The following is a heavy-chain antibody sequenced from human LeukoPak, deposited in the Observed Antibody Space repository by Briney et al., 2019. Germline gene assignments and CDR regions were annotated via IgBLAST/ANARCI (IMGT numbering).Heavy chain of an antibody. J-gene: IGHJ4*02. CDR3: ARGGAAEMATIPYFDY. CDR1: GGTFSNYA. V-gene: IGHV1-69*04. D-gene: IGHD5-24*01. Sequence: SVKVSCKASGGTFSNYAISWVRQAPGQGLEWMGRIIPILGIANYAQKFQGRVTITADKSTSTAYMELSSLRSEDTAVYYCARGGAAEMATIPYFDYWGQGTLVTVSS. CDR2: IIPILGIA.